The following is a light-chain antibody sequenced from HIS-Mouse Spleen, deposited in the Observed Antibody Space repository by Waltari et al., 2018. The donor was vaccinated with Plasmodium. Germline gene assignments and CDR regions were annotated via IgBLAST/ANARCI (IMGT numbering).Light chain of an antibody. Sequence: DIVMTQSPLSLLVTPGEPASISCRSSQSLLHSNGYNYLDWYLQKQGQSPQLLIYLGSNRASGVPNRFSGSGSGTDFTLKISRVEAEDVGVYYCMQALQTPLTFGGGTKVEIK. CDR1: QSLLHSNGYNY. CDR3: MQALQTPLT. J-gene: IGKJ4*01. CDR2: LGS. V-gene: IGKV2-28*01.